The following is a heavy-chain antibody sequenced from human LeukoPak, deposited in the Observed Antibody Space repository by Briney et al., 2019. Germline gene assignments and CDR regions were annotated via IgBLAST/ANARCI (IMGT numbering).Heavy chain of an antibody. CDR3: ARHKGSSTWYPFDY. CDR1: GYSISSYY. D-gene: IGHD6-13*01. J-gene: IGHJ4*02. V-gene: IGHV4-59*08. CDR2: MSKSGST. Sequence: SETLSLTCIVSGYSISSYYWSWIRQPPGKGLEWIGYMSKSGSTNYNPSLQSRVTILVTTSKNQFSLKLSSPAAADTPVYYCARHKGSSTWYPFDYWGQGTLVTVSS.